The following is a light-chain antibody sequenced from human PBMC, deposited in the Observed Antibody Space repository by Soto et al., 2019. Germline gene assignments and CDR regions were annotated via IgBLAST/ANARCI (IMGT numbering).Light chain of an antibody. V-gene: IGKV1-39*01. CDR1: QSISSY. CDR3: QQYDSYPLT. CDR2: AAS. J-gene: IGKJ4*01. Sequence: DIQMTQSPSSLSASVGDRVTITCRASQSISSYLNWYQQKPGKAPKLLIYAASSLQSGVPSRFSGSGSGTEFTLTISSLQPEDFATYYCQQYDSYPLTFGGGTRVEIK.